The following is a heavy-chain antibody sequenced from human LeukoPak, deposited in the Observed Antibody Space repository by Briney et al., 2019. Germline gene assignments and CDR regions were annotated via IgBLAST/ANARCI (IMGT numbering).Heavy chain of an antibody. J-gene: IGHJ4*02. CDR2: INPNSGGT. D-gene: IGHD5-18*01. Sequence: ASVKVSCKASGYTFTGYYMHWVRQAPGQGLEWMGWINPNSGGTNYAQKFQGRVTMTRDTSISTAYMELSRLRSDDTAVYYCAREMDTGGNFDYWGQGTLATVSS. V-gene: IGHV1-2*02. CDR3: AREMDTGGNFDY. CDR1: GYTFTGYY.